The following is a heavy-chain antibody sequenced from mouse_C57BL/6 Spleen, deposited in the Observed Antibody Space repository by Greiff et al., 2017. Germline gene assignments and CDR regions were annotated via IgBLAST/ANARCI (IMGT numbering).Heavy chain of an antibody. CDR3: ARRGGNYDYDY. CDR1: GYTFTSYC. D-gene: IGHD2-4*01. V-gene: IGHV1-61*01. CDR2: INPTDSET. Sequence: VQLQQSGAELVRPGSSVKLSCKASGYTFTSYCMDWVKQRPGQSLEWIGNINPTDSETHYKQKFKDKATLTVDKSSSTAYMQLSSLTSEDSADYYGARRGGNYDYDYWGQGTTVTVSS. J-gene: IGHJ4*01.